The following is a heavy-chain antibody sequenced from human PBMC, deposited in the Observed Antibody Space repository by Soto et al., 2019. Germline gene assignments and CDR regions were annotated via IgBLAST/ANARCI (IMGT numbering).Heavy chain of an antibody. Sequence: ASVKVSCKASGYTFTSYYMHWVRQAPGQGLEWMGIINPSGGSTSYAQKFQGRVTMTRDTSTSTVYMELSSLRSEDTAVYYCARERAEGTPRAWFDPWGQGTLVTVSS. CDR1: GYTFTSYY. V-gene: IGHV1-46*01. CDR2: INPSGGST. J-gene: IGHJ5*02. CDR3: ARERAEGTPRAWFDP. D-gene: IGHD6-25*01.